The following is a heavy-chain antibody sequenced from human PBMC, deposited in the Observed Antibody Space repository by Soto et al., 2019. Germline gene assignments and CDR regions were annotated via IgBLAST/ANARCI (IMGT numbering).Heavy chain of an antibody. V-gene: IGHV3-30*18. D-gene: IGHD3-10*01. J-gene: IGHJ4*01. CDR2: ISYDGSNK. Sequence: QVQLVESGGGVVQPGRSLRLSCAASGFTFSSYGMHWVRQAPGKGLEWVAVISYDGSNKYYADSVKGRFTISRDNSKNKQYLQINSLRAEYTAVYYCAKDKNRDYDGSGSFDYWGHGTLVTVAS. CDR1: GFTFSSYG. CDR3: AKDKNRDYDGSGSFDY.